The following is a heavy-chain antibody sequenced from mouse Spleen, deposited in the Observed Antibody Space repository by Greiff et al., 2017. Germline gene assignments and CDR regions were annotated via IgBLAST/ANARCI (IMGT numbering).Heavy chain of an antibody. CDR3: ARSRDEAWFAY. CDR1: GYTFTSYW. CDR2: IDPSDSYT. J-gene: IGHJ3*01. V-gene: IGHV1-69*01. Sequence: VQLQQPGAELVMPGASVKLSCKASGYTFTSYWMHWVKQRPGQGLEWIGEIDPSDSYTNYNQKFKGKATLTVDKSSSTAYMQLSSLTSEDSAVYYCARSRDEAWFAYWGQGTLVTVSA.